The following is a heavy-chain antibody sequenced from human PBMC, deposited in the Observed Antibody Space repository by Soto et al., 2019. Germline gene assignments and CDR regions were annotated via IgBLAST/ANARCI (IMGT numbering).Heavy chain of an antibody. D-gene: IGHD3-9*01. CDR1: GFTFSSYA. V-gene: IGHV3-23*01. CDR2: ISGSGGST. J-gene: IGHJ4*02. CDR3: AKGTNYDSKTGYVGY. Sequence: EVQLLESGGGLVQPGGSLRLSCAASGFTFSSYAMSWVRQAPGKGLEWVSAISGSGGSTYYADSVKGRFTISRDNSKNTQYMQMNSLRAEDTAVYYCAKGTNYDSKTGYVGYWGQGTLVTVSS.